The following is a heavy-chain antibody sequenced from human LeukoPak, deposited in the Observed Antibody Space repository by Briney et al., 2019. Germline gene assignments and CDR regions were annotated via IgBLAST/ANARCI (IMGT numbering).Heavy chain of an antibody. V-gene: IGHV4-30-2*01. CDR1: GGSISSGGYY. CDR2: IYHSGST. Sequence: SETLSLTCTVSGGSISSGGYYWSWIRQPPGKGLEWIGYIYHSGSTYYNPSLKSRVTISVDRSKNQFSLKLSSVTAADTAVYYCARETIVVVPAAIRPAGYFQHWGQGTLVTVSS. D-gene: IGHD2-2*02. J-gene: IGHJ1*01. CDR3: ARETIVVVPAAIRPAGYFQH.